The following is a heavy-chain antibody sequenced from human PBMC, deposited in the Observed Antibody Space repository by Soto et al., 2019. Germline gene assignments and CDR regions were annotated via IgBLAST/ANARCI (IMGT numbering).Heavy chain of an antibody. CDR2: ISWNSGRI. Sequence: EVQLVESGGGLVQPGRSLRLSCAASGFTFDDYAMHWVRQAPGKGLVWVSGISWNSGRIGYAESGKARFTISRENAKNLLYMQRNSLRAEDTALYYCAKDIGLGGGYYGMDVWGQGTTVTVSS. CDR3: AKDIGLGGGYYGMDV. CDR1: GFTFDDYA. V-gene: IGHV3-9*01. J-gene: IGHJ6*02. D-gene: IGHD3-16*01.